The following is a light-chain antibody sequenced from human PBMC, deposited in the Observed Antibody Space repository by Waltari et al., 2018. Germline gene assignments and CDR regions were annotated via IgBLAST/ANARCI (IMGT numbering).Light chain of an antibody. CDR1: QGISSY. V-gene: IGKV1-9*01. J-gene: IGKJ5*01. CDR3: QQLSSYPIT. Sequence: IQLTQSPSSLSASVGDRVTITCRASQGISSYLAWYQQKPGKAPKLLIYAASTLQSGVPSRFSGSGSGTDFTPTISSLQPEDFATYYCQQLSSYPITFGQGTRLEIK. CDR2: AAS.